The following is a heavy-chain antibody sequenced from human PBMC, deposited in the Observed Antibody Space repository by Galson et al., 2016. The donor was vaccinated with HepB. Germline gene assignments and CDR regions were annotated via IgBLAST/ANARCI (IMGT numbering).Heavy chain of an antibody. V-gene: IGHV3-48*02. CDR3: ARESYYGGNSLDQYYFDY. J-gene: IGHJ4*02. D-gene: IGHD4-23*01. Sequence: SLRPSCAVSGFTFSSYSMDWVRQAPGKGLEWVSYITSSSSTIYYADSVKGRFTISRDNAKNSLYLQMNSLRDEDTAVYYCARESYYGGNSLDQYYFDYWGQGTLVTVSS. CDR1: GFTFSSYS. CDR2: ITSSSSTI.